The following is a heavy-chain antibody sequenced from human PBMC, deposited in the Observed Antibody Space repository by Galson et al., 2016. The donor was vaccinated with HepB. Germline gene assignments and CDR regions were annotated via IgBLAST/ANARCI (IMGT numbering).Heavy chain of an antibody. CDR1: GYPFISYY. V-gene: IGHV1-46*01. J-gene: IGHJ4*02. CDR3: ARLATVTTPAFDY. CDR2: INPRGGAT. D-gene: IGHD4-11*01. Sequence: SVKVSCKASGYPFISYYIHWVRQAPGQGLEWMGLINPRGGATLYAQKVRGSVTMTRDTSTSTVYMNLSRLRSEDTVVYYCARLATVTTPAFDYWGQGTLVTVSS.